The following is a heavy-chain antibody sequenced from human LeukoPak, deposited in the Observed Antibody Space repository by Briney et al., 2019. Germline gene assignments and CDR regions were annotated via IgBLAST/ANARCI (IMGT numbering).Heavy chain of an antibody. CDR3: ARDHGSGSYEDYFDY. CDR1: GGSISSGGYS. D-gene: IGHD3-10*01. CDR2: IYYSGST. J-gene: IGHJ4*02. V-gene: IGHV4-30-4*07. Sequence: SQTLSLTCAVSGGSISSGGYSWSWIRQPPGKGLEWIGYIYYSGSTYYNPSLKSRVTISVDTSKNQFSLKLSSVTAADTAVYYCARDHGSGSYEDYFDYGGQGTLVTVSS.